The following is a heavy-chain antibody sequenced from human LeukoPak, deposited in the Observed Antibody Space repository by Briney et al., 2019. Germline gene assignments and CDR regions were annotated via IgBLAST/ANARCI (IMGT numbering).Heavy chain of an antibody. Sequence: GASVKVSCKASGYTFTSYAMNWVRQAPGQGLEWMGWINPNSGGTNYAQKFQGRVTMTRDTSISTAYMELSRLRSDDTAVYYCARVTRRTVTTFSYYYYYYMDVWGKGTTVTISS. V-gene: IGHV1-2*02. CDR3: ARVTRRTVTTFSYYYYYYMDV. D-gene: IGHD4-17*01. CDR2: INPNSGGT. J-gene: IGHJ6*03. CDR1: GYTFTSYA.